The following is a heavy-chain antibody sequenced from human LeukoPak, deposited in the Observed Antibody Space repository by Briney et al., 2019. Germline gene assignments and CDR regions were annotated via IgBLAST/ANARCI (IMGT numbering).Heavy chain of an antibody. V-gene: IGHV3-23*01. J-gene: IGHJ4*02. CDR2: ISSIGGKT. Sequence: HAGGSLRLSCAASGFTFSSYAMSWVREAPGKGLEWVSAISSIGGKTYSADSVKGRFTLSRDNSKNTLYLQMNSLRAEDTAVYYCAKPRCSDGRCRFDNWGQGTLVTVSS. D-gene: IGHD2-15*01. CDR1: GFTFSSYA. CDR3: AKPRCSDGRCRFDN.